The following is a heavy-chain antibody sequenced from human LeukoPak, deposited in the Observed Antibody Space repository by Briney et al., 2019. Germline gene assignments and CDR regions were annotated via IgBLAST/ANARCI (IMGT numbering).Heavy chain of an antibody. J-gene: IGHJ4*02. CDR1: GFTFSSYE. CDR3: ARTYYDILTGYNPYFDY. CDR2: ISRSGSTR. V-gene: IGHV3-48*03. Sequence: PGGSLRLSCAASGFTFSSYETNWVRQAPGKGLEWVSYISRSGSTRYYADSVKGRFTISRDNAKNFLYLQMNSLRAEDTAVYYCARTYYDILTGYNPYFDYWGQGILVTVSS. D-gene: IGHD3-9*01.